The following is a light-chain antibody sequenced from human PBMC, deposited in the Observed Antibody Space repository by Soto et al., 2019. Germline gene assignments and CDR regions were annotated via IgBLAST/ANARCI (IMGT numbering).Light chain of an antibody. CDR3: GTWDSGLSAV. CDR2: DNN. CDR1: SSNIGSNY. J-gene: IGLJ2*01. Sequence: QSVLTQPPSVSAAPGQKVTISCSGTSSNIGSNYVPWYQHLPGTAPKLLIYDNNKRSSGIPDRFSGSQSGTSATLDITGLQTGDEADYYCGTWDSGLSAVFGGGTKVTVL. V-gene: IGLV1-51*01.